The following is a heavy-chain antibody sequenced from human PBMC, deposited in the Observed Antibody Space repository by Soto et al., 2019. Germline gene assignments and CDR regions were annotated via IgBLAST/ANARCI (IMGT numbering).Heavy chain of an antibody. CDR3: ARELAVAGTDDAFDI. Sequence: GGSLRLSCAASGFTFSSYAMHWVRQAPGKGLEWVAVISYDGSNKYYADSVKGRFTISRDNSKNTLYLQMNSLRAEDTAVYYCARELAVAGTDDAFDIWGQGTMVTVSS. CDR1: GFTFSSYA. CDR2: ISYDGSNK. J-gene: IGHJ3*02. D-gene: IGHD6-19*01. V-gene: IGHV3-30-3*01.